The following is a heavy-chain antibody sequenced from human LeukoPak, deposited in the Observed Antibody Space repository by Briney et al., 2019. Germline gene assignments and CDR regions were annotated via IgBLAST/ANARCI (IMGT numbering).Heavy chain of an antibody. CDR3: AKSHEPYYYDSSGYYDDY. CDR1: GFRFSGYG. CDR2: ISAGSGST. Sequence: PGGSLRLSCAASGFRFSGYGMSWVRQAPGKGLEWVSSISAGSGSTDYADSVKGRFTISRDDSKNTLYLQMKSLRAEDTAVCYCAKSHEPYYYDSSGYYDDYWGQGTLVTVSS. J-gene: IGHJ4*02. D-gene: IGHD3-22*01. V-gene: IGHV3-23*01.